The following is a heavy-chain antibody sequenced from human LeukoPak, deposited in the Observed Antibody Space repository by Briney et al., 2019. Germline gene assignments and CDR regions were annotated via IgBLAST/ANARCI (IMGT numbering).Heavy chain of an antibody. D-gene: IGHD5-18*01. CDR1: GFTFDDYA. CDR3: AKATPPYSYGSIDY. CDR2: ISWNSGSI. J-gene: IGHJ4*02. Sequence: PGRSLRLSCAASGFTFDDYAMHWVRQAPGKGLEWVSGISWNSGSIGYADSVKGRFTISRDNAKNSLYLQMNSLRAEDTALYYCAKATPPYSYGSIDYWGQGTLVTVSS. V-gene: IGHV3-9*01.